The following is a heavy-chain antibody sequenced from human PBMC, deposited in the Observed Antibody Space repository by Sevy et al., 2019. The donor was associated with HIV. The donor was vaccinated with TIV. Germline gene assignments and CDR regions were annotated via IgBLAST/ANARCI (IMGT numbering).Heavy chain of an antibody. J-gene: IGHJ4*02. CDR2: INAISSNI. V-gene: IGHV3-21*01. Sequence: GGCLRLSCAASGFTFSSYAMNWVRQAPGKGLEWVSSINAISSNIYYADSVKGRFTISRYNAENSLYLQINSVRAEDTAVYYCTRDLFSGGNAVYGYWGQGTLVTVSS. CDR1: GFTFSSYA. D-gene: IGHD2-15*01. CDR3: TRDLFSGGNAVYGY.